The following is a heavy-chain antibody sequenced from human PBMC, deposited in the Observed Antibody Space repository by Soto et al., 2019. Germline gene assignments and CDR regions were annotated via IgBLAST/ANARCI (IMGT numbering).Heavy chain of an antibody. CDR1: GYTLTELS. CDR2: FDPEDGET. D-gene: IGHD3-16*02. Sequence: ASVKVSCKVSGYTLTELSMHWVRQAPGKGLEWMGGFDPEDGETIYAQKFQGRVTMTEDTSTDTAYMELSSLRSEDTAVYYCATRFVRKYYFDYWGQGTLVTVSS. J-gene: IGHJ4*02. V-gene: IGHV1-24*01. CDR3: ATRFVRKYYFDY.